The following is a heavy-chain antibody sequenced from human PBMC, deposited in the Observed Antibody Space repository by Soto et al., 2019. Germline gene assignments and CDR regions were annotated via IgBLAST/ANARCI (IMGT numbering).Heavy chain of an antibody. D-gene: IGHD3-10*01. V-gene: IGHV3-33*01. J-gene: IGHJ4*02. CDR3: ASVRGFTPHYFDS. CDR1: GLNFSSYG. Sequence: QVQLVESGGGVVQPGRSLRLSCAASGLNFSSYGMHWVRQAPGRGLEWGAVIWYDGSNKYYADSVKGRFTISRDNSKNTLYLQMTTLRAAATAVYYCASVRGFTPHYFDSWGQGTLVTVSS. CDR2: IWYDGSNK.